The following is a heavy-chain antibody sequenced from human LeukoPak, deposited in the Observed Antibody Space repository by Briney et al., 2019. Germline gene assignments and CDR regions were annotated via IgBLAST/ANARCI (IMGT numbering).Heavy chain of an antibody. J-gene: IGHJ4*02. Sequence: GGSLRPSCAASGFTFDDYAMHWVRQAPGKGLEWVSGISWNSGSIGYADSVKGRFTISRDNAKNSLYLQMNSLRAEDTALYYCAKGVTFGGVIASFDYWGQGTLVTVSS. D-gene: IGHD3-16*02. CDR3: AKGVTFGGVIASFDY. CDR1: GFTFDDYA. V-gene: IGHV3-9*01. CDR2: ISWNSGSI.